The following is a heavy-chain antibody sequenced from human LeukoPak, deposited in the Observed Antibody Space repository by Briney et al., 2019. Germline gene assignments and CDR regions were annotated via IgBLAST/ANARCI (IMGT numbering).Heavy chain of an antibody. CDR3: ARDLMRRWELLPWYWFDP. Sequence: PSETLSLTCTVSGGSISSSSYYWGWIRQPPGKGLEWIGSIYYSGSTYYNPSLKSRVTISVDTSKNQFSLKLSSVTAADTAVYYCARDLMRRWELLPWYWFDPWGQGTLVTVSS. CDR1: GGSISSSSYY. J-gene: IGHJ5*02. D-gene: IGHD1-26*01. CDR2: IYYSGST. V-gene: IGHV4-39*07.